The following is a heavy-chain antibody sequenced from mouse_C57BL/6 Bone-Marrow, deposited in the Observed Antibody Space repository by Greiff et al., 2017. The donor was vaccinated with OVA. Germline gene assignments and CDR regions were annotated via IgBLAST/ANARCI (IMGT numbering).Heavy chain of an antibody. D-gene: IGHD2-5*01. CDR3: ARDSNYPYWYFDV. V-gene: IGHV1-59*01. CDR1: GYTFTSYW. Sequence: QVQLQQPGAELVRPGTSVKLSCKASGYTFTSYWMHWVKQRPGQGLEWIGVIDPSDSYTNYNQKFKGKATLTVDKSSSTAYMQLSILTSEDSAVYYCARDSNYPYWYFDVWGTGTTVTVSS. CDR2: IDPSDSYT. J-gene: IGHJ1*03.